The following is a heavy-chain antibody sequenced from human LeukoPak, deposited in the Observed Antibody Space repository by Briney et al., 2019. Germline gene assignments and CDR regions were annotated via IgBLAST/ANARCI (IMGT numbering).Heavy chain of an antibody. V-gene: IGHV1-2*02. CDR3: ARDRNSGTYYEYAFDI. D-gene: IGHD1-26*01. J-gene: IGHJ3*02. CDR2: TNPNSGGT. CDR1: GYIFTGYY. Sequence: GASVKVSCKASGYIFTGYYMHWVRQAPGQGLEWMGWTNPNSGGTSYAQKFQGRVTMTRDTSISAAYMELSRLRSDDTAVYYCARDRNSGTYYEYAFDIWGQGTMVTVSS.